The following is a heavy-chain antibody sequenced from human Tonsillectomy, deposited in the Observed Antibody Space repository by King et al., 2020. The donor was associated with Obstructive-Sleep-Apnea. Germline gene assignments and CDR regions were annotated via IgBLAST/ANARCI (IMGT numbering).Heavy chain of an antibody. CDR3: ASGNSTSPGY. D-gene: IGHD2/OR15-2a*01. J-gene: IGHJ4*02. CDR2: IYNSGGT. CDR1: GCSISRTNW. V-gene: IGHV4-4*02. Sequence: VQLQESGPGLVKPSGTLSLTCAVSGCSISRTNWWSWVRQPPGKGLEWSWGIYNSGGTNYNPSLKNRVTISIDKSENQFSLKLTSMTAADTAVYYCASGNSTSPGYWGQGTLVTVSS.